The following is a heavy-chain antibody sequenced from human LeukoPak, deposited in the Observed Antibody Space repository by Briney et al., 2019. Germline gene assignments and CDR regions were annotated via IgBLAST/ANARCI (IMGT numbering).Heavy chain of an antibody. CDR2: ISSSSSYI. CDR3: ARDPRYCSGGTCPPGWFDP. J-gene: IGHJ5*02. D-gene: IGHD2-15*01. CDR1: GFTFSSYS. V-gene: IGHV3-21*01. Sequence: GGSLRLSCAASGFTFSSYSMNWVRQAPGKGLEWVSSISSSSSYIYYADSVKGRFTISRDNAKNSLYLQMNSLRAEDTAVYYCARDPRYCSGGTCPPGWFDPWGQGTLVTVSS.